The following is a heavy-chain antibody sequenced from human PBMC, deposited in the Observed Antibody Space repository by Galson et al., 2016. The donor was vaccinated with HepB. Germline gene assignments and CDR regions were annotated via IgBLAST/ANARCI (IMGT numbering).Heavy chain of an antibody. CDR1: KLPFSAFW. V-gene: IGHV3-7*01. Sequence: SLRLSCAASKLPFSAFWMGWVRQAPGRGLEWVATINQDGSDKYYVASVKGRFTISRDNAKNSLYLQMSSLTAEDRAVYYCASLFHHTAQYWGQGTLVIVSS. CDR2: INQDGSDK. D-gene: IGHD4-17*01. J-gene: IGHJ4*02. CDR3: ASLFHHTAQY.